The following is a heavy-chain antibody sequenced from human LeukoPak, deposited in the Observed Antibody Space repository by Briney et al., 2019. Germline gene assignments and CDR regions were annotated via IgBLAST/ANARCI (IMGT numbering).Heavy chain of an antibody. V-gene: IGHV4-39*01. CDR2: IYYSGST. CDR3: AGRLHCSSTSCHYYYYYYGMDV. CDR1: GGSISSSSYY. Sequence: SETLSLTCTVSGGSISSSSYYWGWTRQPPGKGLEWIGSIYYSGSTYYNPSLKSRVTISVDTSKNQFSLKLSSVTAADTAVYYCAGRLHCSSTSCHYYYYYYGMDVWGQGTTVTVSS. J-gene: IGHJ6*02. D-gene: IGHD2-2*01.